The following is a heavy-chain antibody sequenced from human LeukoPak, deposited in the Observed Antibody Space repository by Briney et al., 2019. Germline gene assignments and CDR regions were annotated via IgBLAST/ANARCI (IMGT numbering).Heavy chain of an antibody. CDR1: GFTFSSYG. D-gene: IGHD7-27*01. Sequence: GGSLRLSCAASGFTFSSYGMHWVRQAPGKGLEWVTYISSSSSTIYYADSVKGRFTISRDNAKNSLYLEMNSLRAEDTAVYYCARKTGGSLDIWGQGTMVTVSS. CDR2: ISSSSSTI. CDR3: ARKTGGSLDI. J-gene: IGHJ3*02. V-gene: IGHV3-48*01.